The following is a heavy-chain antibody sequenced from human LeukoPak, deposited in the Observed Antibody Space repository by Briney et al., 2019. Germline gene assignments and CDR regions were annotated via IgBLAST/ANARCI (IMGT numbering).Heavy chain of an antibody. Sequence: SETLSLTCAVYGGSFSGYYWSWIRQPPGKGLEWIGEINHSGSTNYNPSLKSRVTISVDTSKNQFSLKLSSVTAADTAVHYCARAIVVVPAAVPDFDPWGQGTLVTVSS. V-gene: IGHV4-34*01. CDR2: INHSGST. J-gene: IGHJ5*02. D-gene: IGHD2-2*01. CDR3: ARAIVVVPAAVPDFDP. CDR1: GGSFSGYY.